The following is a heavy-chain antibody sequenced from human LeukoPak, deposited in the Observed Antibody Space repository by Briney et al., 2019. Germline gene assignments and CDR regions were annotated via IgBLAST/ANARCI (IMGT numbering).Heavy chain of an antibody. V-gene: IGHV4-31*03. CDR1: GGSISSGGYY. J-gene: IGHJ4*02. CDR2: INYSGST. Sequence: PSQTLSLTCTVSGGSISSGGYYWSWIRQHPGKGLEWIGYINYSGSTYYNPSLKSRVTISVDTSRNQFSLKLSSVTAADTAVYYCARDRYGGNPGFYFDFWGQGTLVTVSS. CDR3: ARDRYGGNPGFYFDF. D-gene: IGHD4-23*01.